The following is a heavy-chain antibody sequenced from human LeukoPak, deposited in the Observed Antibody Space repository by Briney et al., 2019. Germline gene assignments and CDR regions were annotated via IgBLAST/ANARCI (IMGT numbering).Heavy chain of an antibody. V-gene: IGHV4-34*01. CDR3: AREVVRGVIGLDY. Sequence: PSETLSLTCAVHGGSFSDYYWSWIRQPPGKGLEWIGEINHSGSTNYNPSLKSRVTISVDTSKNQFSLKLSSVTAADTAVYYCAREVVRGVIGLDYWGQGTLVTVSS. D-gene: IGHD3-10*01. CDR2: INHSGST. CDR1: GGSFSDYY. J-gene: IGHJ4*02.